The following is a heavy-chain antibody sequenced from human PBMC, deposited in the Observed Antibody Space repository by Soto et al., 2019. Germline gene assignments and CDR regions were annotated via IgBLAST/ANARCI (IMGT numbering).Heavy chain of an antibody. V-gene: IGHV3-74*02. Sequence: EVRLVGSGGGLVQPGGSLRLSCAASGFTFSTYWMHWVRQAPGKGLVWVSRINGDGTTTQYADSVKGRFTISRDNAKHTLYLQMNTLRGDDTAMYYCASIPMVRGPSAYWCQGTLGTVSS. D-gene: IGHD3-10*01. J-gene: IGHJ4*02. CDR3: ASIPMVRGPSAY. CDR2: INGDGTTT. CDR1: GFTFSTYW.